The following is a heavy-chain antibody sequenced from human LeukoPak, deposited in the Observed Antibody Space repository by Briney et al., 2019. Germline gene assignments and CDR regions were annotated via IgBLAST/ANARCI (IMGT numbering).Heavy chain of an antibody. CDR2: VNHSGYT. J-gene: IGHJ4*02. Sequence: PSETLSLTCDVSGVSFSTYYLSWIRQSPEKGLEWIGEVNHSGYTNYNPSLKGRVTISVDTSKNQFSLKLSSVTAADTAVYYCARQLYGSDYWGQGTLVTVSS. CDR1: GVSFSTYY. CDR3: ARQLYGSDY. D-gene: IGHD4-17*01. V-gene: IGHV4-34*01.